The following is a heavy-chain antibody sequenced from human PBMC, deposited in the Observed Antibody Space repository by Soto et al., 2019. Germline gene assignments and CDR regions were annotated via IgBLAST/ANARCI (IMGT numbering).Heavy chain of an antibody. Sequence: ASVKVSCKASGYTLTSFYMHWMRQAPGQGLEWMGVIDPSAGSTTYAQKFKGRVRMTRDTFTSTVFMELSSLRSEDTAVYYCARSPRTTGTTLYYFDYWGQRILVTVSS. J-gene: IGHJ4*02. CDR1: GYTLTSFY. CDR2: IDPSAGST. D-gene: IGHD1-1*01. CDR3: ARSPRTTGTTLYYFDY. V-gene: IGHV1-46*01.